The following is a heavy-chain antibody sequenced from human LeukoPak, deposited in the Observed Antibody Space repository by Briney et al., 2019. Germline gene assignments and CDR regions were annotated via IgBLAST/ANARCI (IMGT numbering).Heavy chain of an antibody. CDR1: GFTFTSYA. CDR3: ARRAGAYSHPYDY. D-gene: IGHD4/OR15-4a*01. J-gene: IGHJ4*02. CDR2: IYSDNT. Sequence: PGGSLRLSCAASGFTFTSYAMSWVRQVSGKGLEWVSFIYSDNTHYSDSVKGRFTISRDNSKNTLYLQMNSLRAEDTAVYYCARRAGAYSHPYDYWGQGTLVTVSS. V-gene: IGHV3-53*01.